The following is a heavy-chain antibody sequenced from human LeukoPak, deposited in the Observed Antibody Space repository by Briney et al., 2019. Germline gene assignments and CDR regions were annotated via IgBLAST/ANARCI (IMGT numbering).Heavy chain of an antibody. CDR2: ISYDGSNK. V-gene: IGHV3-30*04. CDR3: AKAQAGHCSGAICYPLDY. Sequence: GGSLRLSCAASGFTFSTYAMHWVRQAPGKGLEGVAVISYDGSNKYYADSVKGRFTISRDNSKNTLFLQMNRLRLEDTAIYYCAKAQAGHCSGAICYPLDYWGRGILVSVSS. J-gene: IGHJ4*02. CDR1: GFTFSTYA. D-gene: IGHD2-15*01.